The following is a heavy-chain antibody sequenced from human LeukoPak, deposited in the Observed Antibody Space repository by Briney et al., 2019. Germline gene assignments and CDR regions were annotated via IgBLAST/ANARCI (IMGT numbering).Heavy chain of an antibody. CDR3: ARVPSYSRSTYHMDV. V-gene: IGHV3-20*01. J-gene: IGHJ6*03. Sequence: GGSLRLSCAASGFTFDDFGMSWVRQAPGKGREWVSGINWDGGSTAYADSVKGRFTISRDNAKNSLYLQMNSLRAEDTAFYHCARVPSYSRSTYHMDVCGNGTTVIVSS. CDR1: GFTFDDFG. CDR2: INWDGGST. D-gene: IGHD4-11*01.